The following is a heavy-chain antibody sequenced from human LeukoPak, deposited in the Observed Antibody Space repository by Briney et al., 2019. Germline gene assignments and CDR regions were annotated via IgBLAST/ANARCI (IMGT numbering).Heavy chain of an antibody. Sequence: PSETLSLTCAVYGESFRGHYWSWIRQPPGKGLEWIGEVNYSGGTNYNPSLKSRVTISVDTPKNQFSLKLRSVTAADTAVSYCARVRRCRDFWSEYGLDHWGQGTLVTVSS. J-gene: IGHJ4*02. CDR1: GESFRGHY. CDR3: ARVRRCRDFWSEYGLDH. CDR2: VNYSGGT. D-gene: IGHD3-3*01. V-gene: IGHV4-34*01.